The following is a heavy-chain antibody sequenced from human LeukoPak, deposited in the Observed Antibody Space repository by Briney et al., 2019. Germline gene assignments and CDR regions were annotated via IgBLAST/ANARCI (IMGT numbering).Heavy chain of an antibody. CDR2: VKPGNGGT. J-gene: IGHJ5*02. CDR1: ESIFTACF. V-gene: IGHV1-2*02. Sequence: ASVTVSCKTSESIFTACFLHWVRQAPGQGPEWMGWVKPGNGGTHKAQQFQGRVTMTRDTSVSTAYMELTRLKSDGTAVYYCVVTTYYYGSGNMRFNWYEPWGQGTLVTVSS. CDR3: VVTTYYYGSGNMRFNWYEP. D-gene: IGHD3-10*01.